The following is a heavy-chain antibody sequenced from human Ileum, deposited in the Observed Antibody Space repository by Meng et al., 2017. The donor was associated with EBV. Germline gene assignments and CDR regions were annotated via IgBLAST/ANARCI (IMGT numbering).Heavy chain of an antibody. Sequence: QIQLVQSGAEVKKPGDSVKVSCKASGYTFRNYGISWLRQAPGQGLEWMGWISAYNGNTNYAQNLQGRVTMTTDTSTGTAYMEVRSLRSDDTAVYHCARAGNGGSYYFTYWGQGTLVTVSS. J-gene: IGHJ4*02. V-gene: IGHV1-18*01. D-gene: IGHD1-26*01. CDR1: GYTFRNYG. CDR2: ISAYNGNT. CDR3: ARAGNGGSYYFTY.